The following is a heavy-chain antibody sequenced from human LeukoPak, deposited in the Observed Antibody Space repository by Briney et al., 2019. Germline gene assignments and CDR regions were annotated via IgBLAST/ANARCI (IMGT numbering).Heavy chain of an antibody. J-gene: IGHJ4*02. CDR2: IIPIFGTA. CDR1: GGTFSSYA. V-gene: IGHV1-69*05. Sequence: ASVKVSCKASGGTFSSYAISWVRQAPGQGLEWMGGIIPIFGTANYAQKFQGRVTITTDESTSTAYMELSSLRSEDTAVYYCARLDTAMPMAYFDYWRQGTLVTVSS. CDR3: ARLDTAMPMAYFDY. D-gene: IGHD5-18*01.